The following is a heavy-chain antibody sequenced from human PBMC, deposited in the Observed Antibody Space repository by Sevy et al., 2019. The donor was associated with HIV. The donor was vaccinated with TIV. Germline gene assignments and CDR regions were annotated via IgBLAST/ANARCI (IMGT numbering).Heavy chain of an antibody. Sequence: ASVKVSCKASGYTFTSYGISWVRQAPGQGLEWMGWISPYNGKTNYAQKLQGRVTMTTDTSTSTAYMELRSLRSDDTAVHYWARLVESEPAEYYYYYYGMDVWGHGTTVTVSS. V-gene: IGHV1-18*01. CDR2: ISPYNGKT. J-gene: IGHJ6*02. CDR1: GYTFTSYG. CDR3: ARLVESEPAEYYYYYYGMDV. D-gene: IGHD1-26*01.